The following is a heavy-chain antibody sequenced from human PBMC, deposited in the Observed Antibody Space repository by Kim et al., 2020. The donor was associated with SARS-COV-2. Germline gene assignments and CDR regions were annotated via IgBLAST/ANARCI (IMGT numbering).Heavy chain of an antibody. Sequence: GGSLRLSCAASGFTFSSYGMHWVRQAPGKGLEWVAVIWYDGSNKYYADSVKGRFTISRDNSKNTLYLQMNSLRAEDTAVYYCARETYYYDSSGYYPYGYWGQGTLVTVSS. CDR2: IWYDGSNK. J-gene: IGHJ4*02. D-gene: IGHD3-22*01. V-gene: IGHV3-33*01. CDR1: GFTFSSYG. CDR3: ARETYYYDSSGYYPYGY.